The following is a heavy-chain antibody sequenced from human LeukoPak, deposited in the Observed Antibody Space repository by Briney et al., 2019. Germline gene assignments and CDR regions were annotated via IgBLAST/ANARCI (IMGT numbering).Heavy chain of an antibody. J-gene: IGHJ4*02. CDR2: IYYSGST. V-gene: IGHV4-61*01. CDR1: GDSISSSTYY. D-gene: IGHD3-10*01. Sequence: PSETLSLTCTVSGDSISSSTYYWSWIRQPPGKGLEWIGYIYYSGSTNYNPSLKSRVTISVDTSKNQFSLKLSSVTAADTAVYYCARLYYGSGSIHLDYWGQGTLVTVSS. CDR3: ARLYYGSGSIHLDY.